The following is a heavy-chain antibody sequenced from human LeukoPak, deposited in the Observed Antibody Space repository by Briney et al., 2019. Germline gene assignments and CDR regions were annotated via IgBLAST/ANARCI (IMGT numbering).Heavy chain of an antibody. Sequence: GGSLRLSCAASGFTFSSYGMHWVRQAPGKGLEWVAFIRYDGSNKYYADSVKGRFTISRDNAKNTLYLQMNSLRAEDTAVYYCTREILAAGKTLTYWGQGSLITVSS. CDR2: IRYDGSNK. J-gene: IGHJ4*02. V-gene: IGHV3-30*02. CDR1: GFTFSSYG. CDR3: TREILAAGKTLTY. D-gene: IGHD6-13*01.